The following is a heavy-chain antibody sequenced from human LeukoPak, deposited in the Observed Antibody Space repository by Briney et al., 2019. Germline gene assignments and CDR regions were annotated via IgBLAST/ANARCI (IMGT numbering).Heavy chain of an antibody. CDR1: GGSFSGYY. CDR3: ARVKVKGVVGLAFDI. J-gene: IGHJ3*02. V-gene: IGHV4-30-4*08. CDR2: IYYSGST. D-gene: IGHD3-3*01. Sequence: SETLSLTCAVYGGSFSGYYWSWIRQPPGKGLEWIGYIYYSGSTYYNPSLKSRVTISVDTSKNQFSLKLSSVTAADTAVYYCARVKVKGVVGLAFDIWGQGTMVTVSS.